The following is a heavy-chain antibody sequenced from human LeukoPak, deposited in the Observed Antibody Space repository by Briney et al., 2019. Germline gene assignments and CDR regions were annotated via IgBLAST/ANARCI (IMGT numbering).Heavy chain of an antibody. J-gene: IGHJ4*02. CDR3: ARGRVAFY. D-gene: IGHD3-3*02. CDR1: GRSFSGYY. V-gene: IGHV4-34*01. Sequence: PSETLSLTCAVYGRSFSGYYWSWIRQPPGKGLEWIGEINHSGSTNYNPSLKSRVTISVDTSKNQFSLKLSSVTAADTAVYYCARGRVAFYWGQGTLVTVSS. CDR2: INHSGST.